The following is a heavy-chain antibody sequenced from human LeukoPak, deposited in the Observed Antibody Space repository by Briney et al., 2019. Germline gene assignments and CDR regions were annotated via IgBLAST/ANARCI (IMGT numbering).Heavy chain of an antibody. CDR2: ISSSRYI. CDR3: AKDIATMIVGIDY. CDR1: GFTFSSYE. J-gene: IGHJ4*02. V-gene: IGHV3-21*04. Sequence: GGSLRLSCAASGFTFSSYEMNWVRQAPGKGLEWVSSISSSRYIYYADSVKGRFTISRDNAKNSLYLQMNSLRAEDTALYYCAKDIATMIVGIDYWGQGTLVTVSS. D-gene: IGHD3-22*01.